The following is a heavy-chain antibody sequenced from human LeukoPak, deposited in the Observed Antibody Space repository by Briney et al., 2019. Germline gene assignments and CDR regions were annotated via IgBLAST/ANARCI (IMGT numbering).Heavy chain of an antibody. CDR3: AKDAYYYDSSGYQGDY. CDR1: GFTFTRHA. Sequence: GGSLRLSCAASGFTFTRHAMNWVRQAPGKGLEWVAFIRYDGSNKYYADSVKGRFTISRDNSKNTLYLQMNSLRAEDTAVYYCAKDAYYYDSSGYQGDYWGQGTLVTVSS. V-gene: IGHV3-30*02. D-gene: IGHD3-22*01. J-gene: IGHJ4*02. CDR2: IRYDGSNK.